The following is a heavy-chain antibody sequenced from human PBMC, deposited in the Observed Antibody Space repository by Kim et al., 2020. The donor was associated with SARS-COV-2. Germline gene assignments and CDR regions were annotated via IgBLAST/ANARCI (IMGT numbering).Heavy chain of an antibody. J-gene: IGHJ4*02. CDR3: ARAEYYGSGSGVVDY. V-gene: IGHV3-11*01. D-gene: IGHD3-10*01. Sequence: DSVKGRFTTSRDNAKNSLYLQMNSLRAEDTAVYYCARAEYYGSGSGVVDYWGQGTLVTVSS.